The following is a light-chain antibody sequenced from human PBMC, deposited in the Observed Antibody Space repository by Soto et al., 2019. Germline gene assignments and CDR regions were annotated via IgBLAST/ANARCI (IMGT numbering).Light chain of an antibody. CDR3: SSYTSSSTPLCV. CDR2: DVS. CDR1: SSDVGGYNY. V-gene: IGLV2-14*01. J-gene: IGLJ1*01. Sequence: QSALTQPASVSGSPGQSITISCTGTSSDVGGYNYVSWYQQHPGKAPKLMIYDVSNRPSGVYNRFSGSKSGNTASLTISGLQAEDEADYYCSSYTSSSTPLCVFGTGTKVTVL.